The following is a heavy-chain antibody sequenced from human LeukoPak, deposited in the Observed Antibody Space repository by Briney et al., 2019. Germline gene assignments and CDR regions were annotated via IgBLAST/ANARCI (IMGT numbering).Heavy chain of an antibody. Sequence: GGSLRLSCAASGFTFSIYAISGVPGARGKGRGGGSAISGSGGSTYYADSVKGRFTNSRDDSKNTLFLQMNSLRAEDTAVYFCAKVKWKLIGYFDYWGQGTLVTVSS. D-gene: IGHD1-20*01. V-gene: IGHV3-23*01. J-gene: IGHJ4*02. CDR3: AKVKWKLIGYFDY. CDR2: ISGSGGST. CDR1: GFTFSIYA.